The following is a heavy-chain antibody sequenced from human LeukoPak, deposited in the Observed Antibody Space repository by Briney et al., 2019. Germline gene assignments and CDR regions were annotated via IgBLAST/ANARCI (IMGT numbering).Heavy chain of an antibody. Sequence: SETLSLTCTVSGGSVSSSSHYWAWIRQPPGKGLEWIGSINYSGSTYYNPSLKSRITISVDTSKNQFSLKLSSVTAADTAVYYCVREHSSSADYWGQGTMVTVSS. J-gene: IGHJ4*02. CDR2: INYSGST. CDR1: GGSVSSSSHY. V-gene: IGHV4-39*07. CDR3: VREHSSSADY. D-gene: IGHD6-6*01.